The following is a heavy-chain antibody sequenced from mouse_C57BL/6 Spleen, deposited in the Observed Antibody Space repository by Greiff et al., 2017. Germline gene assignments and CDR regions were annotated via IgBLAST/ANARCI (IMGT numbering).Heavy chain of an antibody. J-gene: IGHJ3*01. CDR2: IHPSDGDT. V-gene: IGHV1-74*01. Sequence: QVQLQQSGAELVKPGASVKVSCKASGYTFTSYWMHWVKQRPGQGLEWIGRIHPSDGDTNYNQKFKGKATLTVDKSSSTAYMQLSSLTSEDSAVYYCAIPDVYPLLFAYWGQGTLVTVSA. CDR3: AIPDVYPLLFAY. CDR1: GYTFTSYW.